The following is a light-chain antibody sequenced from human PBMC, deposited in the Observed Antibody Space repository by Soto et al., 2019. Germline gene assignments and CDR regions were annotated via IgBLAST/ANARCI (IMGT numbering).Light chain of an antibody. J-gene: IGKJ1*01. V-gene: IGKV1-5*01. CDR2: DVS. Sequence: DIQMTQSPSTLSASVGDRVTITCRASQSISSWLAWYQQKPGKAPKLLIYDVSSLESGVPSRFSGSGSGTEFTLTISSLQPDDFATYYCQQYNSYSQTFGQGTKVEIE. CDR1: QSISSW. CDR3: QQYNSYSQT.